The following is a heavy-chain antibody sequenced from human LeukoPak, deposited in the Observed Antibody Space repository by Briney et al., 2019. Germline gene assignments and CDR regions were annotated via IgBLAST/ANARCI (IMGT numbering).Heavy chain of an antibody. Sequence: GASVKVSCKASGYTYTGYYMHWVRQAPGQGLEWVGRINPNSGGTNYAQKFQGRVTMTRDTSISAAYMELSRLRSDDTAVYYCARVGGIQQGDYWGQGTLVTVSS. J-gene: IGHJ4*02. D-gene: IGHD5-18*01. V-gene: IGHV1-2*06. CDR3: ARVGGIQQGDY. CDR2: INPNSGGT. CDR1: GYTYTGYY.